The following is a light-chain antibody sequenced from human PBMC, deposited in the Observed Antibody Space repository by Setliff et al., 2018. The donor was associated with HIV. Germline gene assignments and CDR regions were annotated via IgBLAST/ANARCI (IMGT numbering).Light chain of an antibody. CDR2: DVN. V-gene: IGLV2-14*01. CDR1: SSDIGGYNF. CDR3: SSYTTTRTRA. Sequence: QSALTQPASISGSPGQSITISCTGTSSDIGGYNFVSWYQQQPGKAPKLMIYDVNDRPSGVSNRFSGSKSGNTASLTIYGLQAEDEADYYCSSYTTTRTRAFGGGTKVTVL. J-gene: IGLJ3*02.